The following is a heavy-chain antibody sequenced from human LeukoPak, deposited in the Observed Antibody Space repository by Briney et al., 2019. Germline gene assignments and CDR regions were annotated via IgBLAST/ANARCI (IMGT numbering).Heavy chain of an antibody. D-gene: IGHD3-22*01. CDR2: IYYSGST. Sequence: SQTLSLTCTVSGGSISSGGYYWSWIRQHPGKGLEWIGYIYYSGSTYYNPSLKSRVTISVDTSKNQFSLKLSSVTAADTAVYYCARQSRSGYPNWFDPWGQGTLVAVSS. CDR3: ARQSRSGYPNWFDP. J-gene: IGHJ5*02. CDR1: GGSISSGGYY. V-gene: IGHV4-31*03.